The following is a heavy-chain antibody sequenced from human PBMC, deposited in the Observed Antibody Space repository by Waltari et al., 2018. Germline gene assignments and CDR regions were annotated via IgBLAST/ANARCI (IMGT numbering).Heavy chain of an antibody. D-gene: IGHD3-16*01. J-gene: IGHJ6*02. CDR2: ISGGGGST. V-gene: IGHV3-23*01. CDR1: GSTFIRYA. CDR3: AKKGGVYDYVWGTLPNYYGMDV. Sequence: EVQLLESGGGLVQPGGSLGRSCAASGSTFIRYASSWVRQATGRGLEWVSAISGGGGSTYYAETVKGRFTISRDNSKDTLYLQMNSLRAEDTAVYYCAKKGGVYDYVWGTLPNYYGMDVWGQGTTVTVSS.